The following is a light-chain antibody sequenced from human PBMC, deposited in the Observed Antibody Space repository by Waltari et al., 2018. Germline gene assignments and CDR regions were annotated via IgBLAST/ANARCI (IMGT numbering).Light chain of an antibody. CDR1: QTVSSN. J-gene: IGKJ1*01. CDR3: QQYNNWPPWT. V-gene: IGKV3-15*01. Sequence: ETELTQCPATLSVSPGERVTLSCRASQTVSSNLAWYQQKPGQVPRLLVYGASIRATGIPARFSGSGSGTQFTLTINSLQSEDFAVYYCQQYNNWPPWTFGQGTKVEIK. CDR2: GAS.